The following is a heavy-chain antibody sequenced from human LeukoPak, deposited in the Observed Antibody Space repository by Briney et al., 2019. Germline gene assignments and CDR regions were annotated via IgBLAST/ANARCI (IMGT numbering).Heavy chain of an antibody. J-gene: IGHJ3*02. D-gene: IGHD3-3*01. Sequence: ASVKVSCKASGYTFTSYGISWVRQAPGQRLEWMGWINAGNGNTKYSQKFQGRVTITRDTSASTAYMELSSLRSEDTAVYYCVFGAFDIWGQGTMVTVSS. V-gene: IGHV1-3*01. CDR3: VFGAFDI. CDR1: GYTFTSYG. CDR2: INAGNGNT.